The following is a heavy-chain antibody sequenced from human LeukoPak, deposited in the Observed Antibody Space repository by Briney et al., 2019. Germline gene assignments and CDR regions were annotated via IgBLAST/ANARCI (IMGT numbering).Heavy chain of an antibody. D-gene: IGHD4-17*01. Sequence: GESLKISCKGSGYSFTSYWIGWVRQMPGKGLEWMGIIYPGDSDTRYSPSFQGQVTISADKSISTAYLQWSSLKASDTAMYYCARLPTVTTSHYYGMDVWGQGTTVTVSS. CDR3: ARLPTVTTSHYYGMDV. CDR1: GYSFTSYW. CDR2: IYPGDSDT. J-gene: IGHJ6*02. V-gene: IGHV5-51*01.